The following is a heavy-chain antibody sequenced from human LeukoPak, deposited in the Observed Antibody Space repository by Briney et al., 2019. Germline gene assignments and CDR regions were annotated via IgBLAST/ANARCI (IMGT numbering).Heavy chain of an antibody. Sequence: PGGSLRLSCAASGFTVSSNFMSWVRQAPGKGLEWVSLIYGGGSTYYADSVKGRFTISRGNSKNTLYLQMNSLRAEDTAVYYCAAGIVAAFGVFDYWGQGTLVTVSS. CDR1: GFTVSSNF. V-gene: IGHV3-66*02. CDR3: AAGIVAAFGVFDY. CDR2: IYGGGST. D-gene: IGHD1-26*01. J-gene: IGHJ4*02.